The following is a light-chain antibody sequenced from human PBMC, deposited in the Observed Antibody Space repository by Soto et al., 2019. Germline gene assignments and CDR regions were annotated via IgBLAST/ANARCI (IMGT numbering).Light chain of an antibody. CDR1: QSVSSSY. CDR2: GAS. V-gene: IGKV3-20*01. J-gene: IGKJ1*01. Sequence: EIVLTQSPGTLSLSPGERATLSCRASQSVSSSYLAWYQQKPGQAPRLLIYGASSRATGIPDRFRGSGSGTAFTLTISRLETEDVAVYYCQQYGSSPWTFGQRTKVEI. CDR3: QQYGSSPWT.